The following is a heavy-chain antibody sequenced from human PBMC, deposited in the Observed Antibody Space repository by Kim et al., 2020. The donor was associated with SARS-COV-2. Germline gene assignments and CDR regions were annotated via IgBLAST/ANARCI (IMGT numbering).Heavy chain of an antibody. CDR3: ASNLFPRAVAGNPSYYYYYGMDV. D-gene: IGHD6-19*01. V-gene: IGHV1-69*13. CDR2: IIPIFGTA. CDR1: GGTFSSYA. J-gene: IGHJ6*02. Sequence: SVKVSCKASGGTFSSYAISWVRQAPGQGLEWMGGIIPIFGTANYAQKFQGRVTITADESTSTAYMELSSLRSEDTAVYYCASNLFPRAVAGNPSYYYYYGMDVWGQGTTVTVSS.